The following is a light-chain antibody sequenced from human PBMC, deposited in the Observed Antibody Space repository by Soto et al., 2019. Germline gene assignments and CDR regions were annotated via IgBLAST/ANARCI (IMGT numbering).Light chain of an antibody. V-gene: IGKV1-33*01. CDR2: DAS. J-gene: IGKJ2*02. CDR1: QDIKNY. CDR3: QHYDSVPCT. Sequence: DIQLTQSPSSLSASVGDRVTITCQASQDIKNYLIWYQQKAGEAPNLLIYDASTLGTGVSSRFSGSGSGTEFSLTITNLQPEDIATYYCQHYDSVPCTFGQGTRLAIK.